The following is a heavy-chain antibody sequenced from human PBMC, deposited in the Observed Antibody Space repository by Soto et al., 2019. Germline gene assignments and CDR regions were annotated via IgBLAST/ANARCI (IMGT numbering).Heavy chain of an antibody. V-gene: IGHV3-30-3*01. D-gene: IGHD2-2*01. Sequence: PGGSLRLSCAASGFTFSSYAMHWVRQAPGKGLEWVAVISYDGSNKYYADSVKGRFTISRDNSKNTLYLQMNSLRAEDTAVYYCARGDQYYYYYGMDVWGQGTTVTVS. J-gene: IGHJ6*02. CDR3: ARGDQYYYYYGMDV. CDR2: ISYDGSNK. CDR1: GFTFSSYA.